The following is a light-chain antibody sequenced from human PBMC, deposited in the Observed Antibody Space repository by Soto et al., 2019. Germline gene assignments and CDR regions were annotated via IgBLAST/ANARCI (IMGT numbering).Light chain of an antibody. CDR1: SSDVGGYNY. CDR3: SSYTSSSTLV. CDR2: DVS. J-gene: IGLJ2*01. Sequence: QSALTQPASVSGSPGQSITISCTGTSSDVGGYNYVSWYQQHPGKAPKLMIYDVSNRPSGVSNRFSGSKSGNTASLTISGHKAADEADYYCSSYTSSSTLVFGGGTKLTVL. V-gene: IGLV2-14*01.